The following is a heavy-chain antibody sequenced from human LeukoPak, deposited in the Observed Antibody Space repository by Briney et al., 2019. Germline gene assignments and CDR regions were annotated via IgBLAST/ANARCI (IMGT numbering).Heavy chain of an antibody. V-gene: IGHV3-23*01. CDR2: VNGDSSRT. J-gene: IGHJ4*02. Sequence: PGGSLGLSCAASGFTFSHYGMTWVRQSPGKGLEWVSTVNGDSSRTRYADSMKGRFTVSRDNSEKTLFLQMNNLRTEDTALYYCAKSYYFDISAYDYFDYWGQGSLVTVSS. D-gene: IGHD3-22*01. CDR1: GFTFSHYG. CDR3: AKSYYFDISAYDYFDY.